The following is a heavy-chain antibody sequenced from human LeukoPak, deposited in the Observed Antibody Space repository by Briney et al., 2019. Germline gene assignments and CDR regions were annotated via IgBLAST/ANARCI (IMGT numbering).Heavy chain of an antibody. CDR3: AKSLEGMDV. V-gene: IGHV3-33*06. J-gene: IGHJ6*03. CDR2: IWYDGSNK. D-gene: IGHD1-1*01. CDR1: GFTFSSYG. Sequence: GRSLRLSCAASGFTFSSYGMHWVRQAPGKGLEWVAVIWYDGSNKYYADSVKGRFTISRDNSKNTLYLQMNSLRAEDTAVYYCAKSLEGMDVWGKGTTVTVSS.